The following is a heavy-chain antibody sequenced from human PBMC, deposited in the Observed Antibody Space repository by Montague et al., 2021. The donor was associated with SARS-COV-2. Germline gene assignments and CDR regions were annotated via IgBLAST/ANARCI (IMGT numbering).Heavy chain of an antibody. J-gene: IGHJ4*02. D-gene: IGHD3-10*01. CDR2: INQSGRT. CDR3: ARRGSSVWGVTVSAELDY. Sequence: SETLSLTCAVYGGSFSGYYWSCIRQPPEKGLEWIGEINQSGRTNNNPSLKSRVIISVDTSKNQFSLKLSSVTAADTAVYYCARRGSSVWGVTVSAELDYWGQGILVIVSS. V-gene: IGHV4-34*01. CDR1: GGSFSGYY.